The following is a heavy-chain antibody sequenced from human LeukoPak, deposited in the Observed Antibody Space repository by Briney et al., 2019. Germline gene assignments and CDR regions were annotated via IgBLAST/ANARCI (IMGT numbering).Heavy chain of an antibody. CDR3: ARMKVGATSWFDP. V-gene: IGHV4-59*01. J-gene: IGHJ5*02. CDR1: GGSISSYY. D-gene: IGHD1-26*01. CDR2: IYYSGST. Sequence: SETLSLTCTVSGGSISSYYRSWIRQPPGKGLEWIGYIYYSGSTNYNPSLKSRVTISVDTSKNQFSLKLSSVTAADTAVYYCARMKVGATSWFDPWGQGTLVTVSS.